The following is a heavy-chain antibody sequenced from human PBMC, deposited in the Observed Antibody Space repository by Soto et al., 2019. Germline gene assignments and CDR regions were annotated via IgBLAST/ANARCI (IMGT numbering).Heavy chain of an antibody. D-gene: IGHD6-13*01. V-gene: IGHV1-3*01. J-gene: IGHJ4*02. CDR2: ISAGNGST. CDR3: ARGIAEPGVFDY. CDR1: GYIFTSYA. Sequence: GASVKVSCKASGYIFTSYAIHWVRQAPGQSLEWMGWISAGNGSTKYSQKFQGRVTITRNTSASTAYMQLSSLRSEDTAIYYCARGIAEPGVFDYWGQGTLVTVSS.